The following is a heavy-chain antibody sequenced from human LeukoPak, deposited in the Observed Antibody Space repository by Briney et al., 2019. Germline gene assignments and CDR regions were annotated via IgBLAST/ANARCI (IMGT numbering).Heavy chain of an antibody. J-gene: IGHJ3*02. CDR3: ARSLLLWFGGPDAFDI. V-gene: IGHV4-38-2*01. Sequence: SETLSLTCAVSGYSISSGYYWGWIRQPPGKGLEWIGSIYHSGSTFYNPSLKSRVTISADMSRNQFSLTLSSVTAADTAVYYCARSLLLWFGGPDAFDIWGQGTMVTVSS. CDR2: IYHSGST. CDR1: GYSISSGYY. D-gene: IGHD3-10*01.